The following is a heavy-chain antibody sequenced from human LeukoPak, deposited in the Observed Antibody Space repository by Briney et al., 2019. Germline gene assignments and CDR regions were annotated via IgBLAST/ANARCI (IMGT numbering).Heavy chain of an antibody. Sequence: SETLSLTCTVSGGSISSYYWSWIRQPPGKGLEWIGYIYYSGSTNYNPSLKSRVTISVDTSKNQFSLKLSSVTAADTAVYYCARDYTMSGSYFSWGQGTLVTVSS. CDR3: ARDYTMSGSYFS. D-gene: IGHD1-26*01. CDR2: IYYSGST. V-gene: IGHV4-59*01. J-gene: IGHJ4*02. CDR1: GGSISSYY.